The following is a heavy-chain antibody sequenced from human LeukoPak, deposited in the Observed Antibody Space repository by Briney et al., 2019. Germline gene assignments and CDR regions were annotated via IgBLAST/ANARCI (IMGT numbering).Heavy chain of an antibody. CDR3: ARGGRAAGTY. D-gene: IGHD6-13*01. Sequence: SETLSLTCTVSGGSISSYYWSWIRQPPGKGLEFIGYIYYSGSTTYIPSLKSRLTMSVDTSKNQFSLKLSSVTAADTAVYYCARGGRAAGTYWGQGTLVTVSS. V-gene: IGHV4-59*01. J-gene: IGHJ4*02. CDR1: GGSISSYY. CDR2: IYYSGST.